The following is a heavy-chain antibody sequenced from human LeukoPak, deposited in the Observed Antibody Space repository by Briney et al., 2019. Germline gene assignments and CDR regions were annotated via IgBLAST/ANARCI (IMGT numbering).Heavy chain of an antibody. J-gene: IGHJ3*02. V-gene: IGHV4-39*07. D-gene: IGHD5-18*01. Sequence: PSQTLSLTCTVSGGSISSSSYYWGWIRQPPGKGLKWIGSIYYSGSTYYNPSLKSRVTISVDTSKNQFSLKLSSVTAADTAVYYCARAPLISDSYGKRGIRADAFDIWGQGTMVTVSS. CDR2: IYYSGST. CDR1: GGSISSSSYY. CDR3: ARAPLISDSYGKRGIRADAFDI.